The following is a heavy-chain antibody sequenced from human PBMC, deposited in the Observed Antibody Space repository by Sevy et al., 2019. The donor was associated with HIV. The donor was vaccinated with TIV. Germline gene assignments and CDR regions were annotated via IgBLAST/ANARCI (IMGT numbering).Heavy chain of an antibody. V-gene: IGHV1-2*02. J-gene: IGHJ4*02. CDR3: VRDDRDGYFEY. CDR2: INPDSGGP. CDR1: GYAFTGYY. Sequence: ASVKVSCKASGYAFTGYYMHWMRQAPGQGLEWMGWINPDSGGPIYAPKFQGRVNLTRDTSISTAYMDLSRLKSDDTAVYYCVRDDRDGYFEYWGQGTLVTVSS.